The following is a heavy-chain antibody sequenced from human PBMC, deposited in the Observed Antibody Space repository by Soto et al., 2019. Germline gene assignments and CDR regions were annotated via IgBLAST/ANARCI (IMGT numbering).Heavy chain of an antibody. J-gene: IGHJ6*02. D-gene: IGHD3-16*01. Sequence: QVQLVQSGAEVKEPGASVRLSCKASGYNFNDYYIYCVRQAPGLVLECMGWINPNGGGTTYEQNFRGRVTFTRDTSLSTAHLEVNRLISDDTAVYYCARDLRPYTIQHYYYYPMDVWGQGTTVTVSS. V-gene: IGHV1-2*02. CDR3: ARDLRPYTIQHYYYYPMDV. CDR2: INPNGGGT. CDR1: GYNFNDYY.